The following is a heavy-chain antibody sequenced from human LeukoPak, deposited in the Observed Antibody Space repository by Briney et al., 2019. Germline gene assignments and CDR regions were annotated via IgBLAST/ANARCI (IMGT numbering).Heavy chain of an antibody. CDR2: INPNSGGT. D-gene: IGHD6-19*01. Sequence: ASVKVSCKASGYTFTRYYMHWVRQAPGQGLEWMGWINPNSGGTNYAQKFQGRVTMTRDTSISTAYMELSRLRSDDTAVYYCARDRNRTGYSSGWYHDYWGQGTLVTVSS. V-gene: IGHV1-2*02. CDR1: GYTFTRYY. J-gene: IGHJ4*02. CDR3: ARDRNRTGYSSGWYHDY.